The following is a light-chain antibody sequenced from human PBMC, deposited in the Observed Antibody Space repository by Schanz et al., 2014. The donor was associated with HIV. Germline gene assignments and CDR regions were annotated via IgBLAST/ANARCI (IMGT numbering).Light chain of an antibody. CDR3: QQYGSS. CDR2: GAS. V-gene: IGKV3-20*01. J-gene: IGKJ3*01. Sequence: EAVLTQSPATLSVYPGERVTLSCRTTQIISTSLAWYQQRPGQPPRLLLYGASSRATGIPDRFSGSGSGTDFTLTISRLEPEDFAVYYCQQYGSSFGPGTKVDIK. CDR1: QIISTS.